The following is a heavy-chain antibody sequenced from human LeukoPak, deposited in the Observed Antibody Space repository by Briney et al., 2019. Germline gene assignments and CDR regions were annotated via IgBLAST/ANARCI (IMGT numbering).Heavy chain of an antibody. D-gene: IGHD5-12*01. Sequence: PRGSLRLSCAASGFTFSRFWMSWVRQAPGKGLEWVANIKQDGSEKYYVDSVKGRFTISRDNAKNSLYLQMNSLRAEDTAVFYCARDGTYTDYDPDFDIWGQGTLVTVSS. J-gene: IGHJ4*02. CDR1: GFTFSRFW. CDR3: ARDGTYTDYDPDFDI. CDR2: IKQDGSEK. V-gene: IGHV3-7*04.